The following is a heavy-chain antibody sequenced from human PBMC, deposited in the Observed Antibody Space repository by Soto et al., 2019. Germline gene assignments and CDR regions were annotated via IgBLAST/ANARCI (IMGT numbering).Heavy chain of an antibody. CDR1: GYTFSAYY. D-gene: IGHD3-22*01. CDR2: INPNTGGT. Sequence: ASVKVSCKASGYTFSAYYMHWVRQAPGQGLEWMGWINPNTGGTTYAQKFQDWVTMTRDTSISTAYMELSRLRSDDTAVYYCAIYRRLFTYYYDSRTYPGAFDIWGQGTVVTVSS. CDR3: AIYRRLFTYYYDSRTYPGAFDI. V-gene: IGHV1-2*04. J-gene: IGHJ3*02.